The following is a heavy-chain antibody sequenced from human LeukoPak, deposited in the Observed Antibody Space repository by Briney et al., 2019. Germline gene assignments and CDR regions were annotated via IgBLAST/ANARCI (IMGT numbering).Heavy chain of an antibody. CDR2: IYPGDSET. Sequence: GESLKISCKGSGYSFTSHWIGWLRQRPGKGLEWMAIIYPGDSETRYSPSFQGQVTVSADKPISTAYLEWISLQASDTAIYYCASMPTVTTFGYFDYWGQGTLVTVSS. CDR3: ASMPTVTTFGYFDY. CDR1: GYSFTSHW. V-gene: IGHV5-51*04. J-gene: IGHJ4*02. D-gene: IGHD4-17*01.